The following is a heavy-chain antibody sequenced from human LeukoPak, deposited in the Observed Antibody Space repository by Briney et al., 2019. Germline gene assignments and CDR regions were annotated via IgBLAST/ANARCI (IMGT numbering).Heavy chain of an antibody. J-gene: IGHJ4*02. D-gene: IGHD6-13*01. CDR2: IYYSGTT. CDR1: GGSISSYY. V-gene: IGHV4-59*01. Sequence: SETLSLTCTVSGGSISSYYWRWIRQPPGKGLEWIGYIYYSGTTNYNPSLKSRVTISVDTSRNQFSLKLSSVTAADTAVYYCARGVYIAAAQYGYWGQGTLVTVSS. CDR3: ARGVYIAAAQYGY.